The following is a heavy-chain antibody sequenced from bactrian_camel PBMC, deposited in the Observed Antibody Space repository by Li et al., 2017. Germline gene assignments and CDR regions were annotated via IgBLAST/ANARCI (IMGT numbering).Heavy chain of an antibody. CDR2: INSGGGTT. V-gene: IGHV3S25*01. CDR1: GFTFSTCW. J-gene: IGHJ4*01. CDR3: ARGRTYLPD. Sequence: QLVESGGGLVQPGGSLRLSCATSGFTFSTCWIYWVRQAPGKGLEWVSTINSGGGTTYYADSVKGRFTTSRDNAKNTVYLQMNSLKPEDTAVYYCARGRTYLPDWGQGTQVTVS. D-gene: IGHD2*01.